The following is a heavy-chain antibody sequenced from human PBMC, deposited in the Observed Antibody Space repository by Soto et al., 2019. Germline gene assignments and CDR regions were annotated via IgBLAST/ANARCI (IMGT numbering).Heavy chain of an antibody. V-gene: IGHV1-69*06. Sequence: QVELVQSGAEVKKPGSSVKVSCQASEDTFRNYAISWVRQAPGQGLEWMGGIIPIFGTANYAQKFQGRVTITADTSANTVYLELISLRSEDTAVYYCASTKSDSSAYYYWYLGLWGRGTLVTVSS. J-gene: IGHJ2*01. CDR2: IIPIFGTA. D-gene: IGHD3-22*01. CDR3: ASTKSDSSAYYYWYLGL. CDR1: EDTFRNYA.